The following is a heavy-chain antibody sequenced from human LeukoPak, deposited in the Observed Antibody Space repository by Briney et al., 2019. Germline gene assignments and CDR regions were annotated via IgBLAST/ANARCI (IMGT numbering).Heavy chain of an antibody. CDR2: ISAYNGNT. J-gene: IGHJ6*02. CDR3: ARDRYRIYCSSTSCYYYYYGMDV. Sequence: ASVKVSCKASGYTFTSYGISWLRQAPGQGLEWMGWISAYNGNTNYAQKLQGRVTMTTDTSTSTAYMELRSLRSDDTAVYYCARDRYRIYCSSTSCYYYYYGMDVWGQGTTVTVSS. D-gene: IGHD2-2*01. V-gene: IGHV1-18*01. CDR1: GYTFTSYG.